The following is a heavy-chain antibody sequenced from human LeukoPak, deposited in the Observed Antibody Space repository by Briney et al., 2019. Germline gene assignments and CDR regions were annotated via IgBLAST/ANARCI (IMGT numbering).Heavy chain of an antibody. D-gene: IGHD5-12*01. V-gene: IGHV4-61*09. CDR2: IYTTGRT. Sequence: SETLSLTCTVSGGSITSGSYYWSWIRQPAGKELEWIGHIYTTGRTSYNPSLKSRVTISIDTSKNQFSLKLSSVTAADTAVYYCAGGYDFNYYYMDVWGKGTTVTVSS. CDR1: GGSITSGSYY. J-gene: IGHJ6*03. CDR3: AGGYDFNYYYMDV.